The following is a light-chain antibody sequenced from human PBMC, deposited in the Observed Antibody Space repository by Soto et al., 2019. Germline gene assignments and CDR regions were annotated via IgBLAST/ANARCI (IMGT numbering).Light chain of an antibody. CDR2: GAS. J-gene: IGKJ2*01. CDR1: QSVSSSF. V-gene: IGKV3-20*01. CDR3: QQVYSFPHT. Sequence: EIVLAQSPGTLSLSPGESATLSCRASQSVSSSFLAWYQQKAGQAPRLLIYGASRRATGIPDRCSGSGSGREVTLTISSLVPEDFATYYCQQVYSFPHTFGQGTKLEV.